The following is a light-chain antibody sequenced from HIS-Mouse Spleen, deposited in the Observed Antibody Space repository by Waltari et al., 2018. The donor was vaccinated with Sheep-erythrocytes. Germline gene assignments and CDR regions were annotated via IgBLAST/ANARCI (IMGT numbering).Light chain of an antibody. V-gene: IGLV3-1*01. Sequence: SYELTQPPSVSVSPGQTASITCSGDQVGDKSACWYQQKPGQSPVLVIYQDSKRPSGIPERFSGSNSGNTATLTISGTQAMDEADYYCQAWDSSTGVVFGGGTKLTVL. J-gene: IGLJ2*01. CDR3: QAWDSSTGVV. CDR1: QVGDKS. CDR2: QDS.